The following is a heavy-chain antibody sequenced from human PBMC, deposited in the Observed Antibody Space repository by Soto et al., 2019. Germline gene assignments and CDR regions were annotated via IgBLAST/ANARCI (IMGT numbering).Heavy chain of an antibody. CDR1: GFTFRISA. CDR3: AKGVQLERYYYCYMDV. J-gene: IGHJ6*03. Sequence: NVYCKASGFTFRISAVRWVRQAHRQRLEWIGWIVVGSGNTNYAQKFQERVTITRDMSTSTAYMELSSLRSEDTALYYCAKGVQLERYYYCYMDVWGKGTTVTVSS. D-gene: IGHD1-1*01. CDR2: IVVGSGNT. V-gene: IGHV1-58*01.